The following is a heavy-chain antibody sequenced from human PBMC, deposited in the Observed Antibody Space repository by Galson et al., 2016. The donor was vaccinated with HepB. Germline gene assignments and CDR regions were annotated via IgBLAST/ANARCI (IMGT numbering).Heavy chain of an antibody. CDR2: IDPSDSHS. V-gene: IGHV5-10-1*01. CDR3: ATGPRVGSPEQFPH. J-gene: IGHJ1*01. CDR1: GYISNTYW. D-gene: IGHD3-10*01. Sequence: QSGAEVTKPGESLGISCRGSGYISNTYWISWVRQMPGIGLEWMGRIDPSDSHSGYSPSFQGHVSISLDKSLNTVYLEWSSLKASDTAVYYCATGPRVGSPEQFPHWGQGSLVTVSS.